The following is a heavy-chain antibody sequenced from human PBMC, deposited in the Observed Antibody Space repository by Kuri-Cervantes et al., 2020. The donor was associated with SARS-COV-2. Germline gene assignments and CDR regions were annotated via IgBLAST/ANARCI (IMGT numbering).Heavy chain of an antibody. CDR3: ARSDGLDY. D-gene: IGHD2-21*02. Sequence: GESLKISCAASGFTFSSYSMNWVRQAPGKGLEWVSYISSSSSTIYYADSVKGRFTISRDNAKNSLYLQMSSLRAEDTAVYYCARSDGLDYWGQGTLVTVSS. CDR2: ISSSSSTI. J-gene: IGHJ4*01. CDR1: GFTFSSYS. V-gene: IGHV3-48*04.